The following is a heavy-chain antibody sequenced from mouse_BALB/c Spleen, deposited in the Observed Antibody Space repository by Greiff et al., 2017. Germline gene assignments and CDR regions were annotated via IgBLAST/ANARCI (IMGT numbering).Heavy chain of an antibody. J-gene: IGHJ4*01. D-gene: IGHD2-1*01. CDR2: INSNGGST. CDR3: ARDRYYGYAMDY. Sequence: EVKVVESGGGLVQPGGSLKLSCAASGFTFSSYGMSWVRQTPDKRLELVATINSNGGSTYYPDSVKGRFTISRDNAKNTLYLQMSSLKSEDTAMYYCARDRYYGYAMDYWGQGTSVTVSS. V-gene: IGHV5-6-3*01. CDR1: GFTFSSYG.